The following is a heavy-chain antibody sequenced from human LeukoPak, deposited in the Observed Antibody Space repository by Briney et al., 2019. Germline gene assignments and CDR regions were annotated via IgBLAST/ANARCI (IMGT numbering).Heavy chain of an antibody. Sequence: ASVKVSCTASGYTFTSYGISGVRQAPGQGLEWMGWISAYNGNTNYAQKLQGRVTMTTDTSTSTAYMELRSLRSDDTAVYYCARDVTGYCSSTSCYTYWSYWGQGTLVTVSS. D-gene: IGHD2-2*02. CDR2: ISAYNGNT. CDR3: ARDVTGYCSSTSCYTYWSY. CDR1: GYTFTSYG. V-gene: IGHV1-18*01. J-gene: IGHJ4*02.